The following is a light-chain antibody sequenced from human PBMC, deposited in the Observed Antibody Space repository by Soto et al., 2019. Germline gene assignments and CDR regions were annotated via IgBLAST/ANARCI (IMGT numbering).Light chain of an antibody. V-gene: IGKV3-20*01. CDR1: QSVSSSY. J-gene: IGKJ5*01. CDR2: GAS. CDR3: QQCGSSPIT. Sequence: EIVLTSSPATLSLSPGEREHISCRASQSVSSSYLAWYQQKPGQAPRLLIYGASSRATGIPDRFSGSGSGTDFTLTISRLEPEDFAVYYCQQCGSSPITFGQGTQLEIK.